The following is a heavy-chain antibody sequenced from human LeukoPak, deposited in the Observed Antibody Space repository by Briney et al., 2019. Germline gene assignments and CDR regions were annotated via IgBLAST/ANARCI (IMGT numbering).Heavy chain of an antibody. CDR2: IYYSGST. D-gene: IGHD3-10*01. CDR3: ARLIGKLLWFGELSYFDY. Sequence: SETLSLTCTVSGGSISSYYWSWIRQPPGKGLEWIGYIYYSGSTNYNPSLKSRVTISVDTSKNQFSLKLSSVTAADTAVYYCARLIGKLLWFGELSYFDYWGQGTLVTVSS. J-gene: IGHJ4*02. V-gene: IGHV4-59*08. CDR1: GGSISSYY.